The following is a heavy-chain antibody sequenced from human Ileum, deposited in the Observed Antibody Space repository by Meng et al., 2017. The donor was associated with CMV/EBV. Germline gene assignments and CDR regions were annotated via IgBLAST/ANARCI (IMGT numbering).Heavy chain of an antibody. J-gene: IGHJ4*02. CDR1: GGSFSGYY. CDR3: ASGKSNLEY. CDR2: FNHYGST. Sequence: VQLQEWGAGLLKPWETLALTCAVYGGSFSGYYWSWIRQVPGKGLEWIGEFNHYGSTNYNPSLKSRVTISVDTSKNQFSLNLSSVTAADTVVYYCASGKSNLEYWGQGTLVTVSS. V-gene: IGHV4-34*01. D-gene: IGHD4-11*01.